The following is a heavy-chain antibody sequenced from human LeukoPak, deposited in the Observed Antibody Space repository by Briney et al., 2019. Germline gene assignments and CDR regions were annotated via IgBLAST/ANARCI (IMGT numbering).Heavy chain of an antibody. V-gene: IGHV3-33*01. Sequence: PGGSLRLSCAASGFTFTNYGIHWVRQAPGKGLEWVAVISYDANNQYYADSVKGRFTISRDNSKNTVNLQMNSLRAEDTAVYYCARGALRIFDWLDYWGQGTLVTVSS. CDR3: ARGALRIFDWLDY. J-gene: IGHJ4*02. CDR2: ISYDANNQ. D-gene: IGHD3-9*01. CDR1: GFTFTNYG.